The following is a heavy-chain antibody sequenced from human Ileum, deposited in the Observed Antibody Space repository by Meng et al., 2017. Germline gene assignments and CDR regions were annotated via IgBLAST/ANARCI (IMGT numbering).Heavy chain of an antibody. Sequence: VRVQESGPGPVRPSGPLSLTCAVSSGSISSNTYWSWVRQPPGKGLEWIGQISHSGSAYYNPSLKSRVTMSVDKSKSQFSLMLTSVTAADTAIYYCARHGGYSQDFWGQGTLVTVSS. V-gene: IGHV4-4*02. CDR3: ARHGGYSQDF. CDR1: SGSISSNTY. J-gene: IGHJ4*02. D-gene: IGHD4-23*01. CDR2: ISHSGSA.